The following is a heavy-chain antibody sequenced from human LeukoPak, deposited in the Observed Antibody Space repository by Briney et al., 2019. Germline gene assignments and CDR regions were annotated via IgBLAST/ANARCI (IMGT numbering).Heavy chain of an antibody. CDR3: ARDEEMMATIPSFFDY. CDR1: GLTFSRYE. CDR2: IISSGSRI. J-gene: IGHJ4*02. D-gene: IGHD5-12*01. Sequence: GGSLRLSCEASGLTFSRYEMNWVRPAPGKGPEWDSYIISSGSRIYYADSVKGRFTIFRDNAKKSLYLQMKSLRGEDTAVYYCARDEEMMATIPSFFDYWGQGTLVTVSS. V-gene: IGHV3-48*03.